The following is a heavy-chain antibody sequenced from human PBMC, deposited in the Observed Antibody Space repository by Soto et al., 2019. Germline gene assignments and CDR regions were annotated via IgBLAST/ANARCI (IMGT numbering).Heavy chain of an antibody. V-gene: IGHV1-18*01. CDR1: GYTFTSYG. J-gene: IGHJ6*02. CDR2: ISAYNGNT. Sequence: ASVKVSCKASGYTFTSYGISWVRQAPGQGLEWMGWISAYNGNTNYAQKLQGRVTMTTDTSTSTAYMELRSLRSDDTAVYYCAREVPITIFGVVIIPSGYYYYGMDVWGQETTVTVS. D-gene: IGHD3-3*01. CDR3: AREVPITIFGVVIIPSGYYYYGMDV.